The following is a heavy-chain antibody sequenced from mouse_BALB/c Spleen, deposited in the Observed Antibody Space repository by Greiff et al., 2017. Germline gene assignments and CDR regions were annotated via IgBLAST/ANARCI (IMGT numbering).Heavy chain of an antibody. D-gene: IGHD2-1*01. CDR1: GFTFSSYA. V-gene: IGHV5-6-5*01. CDR3: ARGEGFYYGNFLSY. Sequence: EVQLVESGGGLVKPGGSLKLSCAASGFTFSSYAMSWVRQTPEKRLEWVASISSGGSTYYPDSVKGRFTISRDNARNILYLQMSSLRSEDTAMYYCARGEGFYYGNFLSYWGQGTLVTVSA. CDR2: ISSGGST. J-gene: IGHJ3*01.